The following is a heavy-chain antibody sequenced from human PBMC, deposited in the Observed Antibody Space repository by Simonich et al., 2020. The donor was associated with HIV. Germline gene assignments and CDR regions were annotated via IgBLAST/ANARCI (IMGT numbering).Heavy chain of an antibody. CDR3: ARDLVMVATTVPYNWFDP. V-gene: IGHV4-34*01. J-gene: IGHJ5*02. Sequence: QVQLQQWGAGLLKPSETLSLTCAVYGGSFSGYYWSWIRQPPGKGLEWIGEVNHSGSTNHNPSPKSRVAISVDTSKNQFSLKLSSVTAADTAVYYCARDLVMVATTVPYNWFDPWGQGTLVTVSS. CDR2: VNHSGST. CDR1: GGSFSGYY. D-gene: IGHD2-15*01.